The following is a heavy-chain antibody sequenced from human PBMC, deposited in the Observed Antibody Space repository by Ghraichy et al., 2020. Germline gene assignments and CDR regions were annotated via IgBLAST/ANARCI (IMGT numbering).Heavy chain of an antibody. CDR1: GYTFTSYY. CDR2: INPSGGST. CDR3: ARAIPRGRNRGLKQWLVLGSSGASDGMDV. Sequence: ASVKVSCKASGYTFTSYYMHWVRQAPGQGLEWMGIINPSGGSTSYAQKFQGRVTMTRDTSTSTVYMELSSLRSEDTAVYYCARAIPRGRNRGLKQWLVLGSSGASDGMDVWGQGTTVTVSS. J-gene: IGHJ6*02. V-gene: IGHV1-46*01. D-gene: IGHD6-19*01.